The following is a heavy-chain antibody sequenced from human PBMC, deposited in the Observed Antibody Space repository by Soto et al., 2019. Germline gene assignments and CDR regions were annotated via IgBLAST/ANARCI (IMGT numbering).Heavy chain of an antibody. CDR1: GFTFGSYW. Sequence: EVQLVESGGGSVQTGGSLKISCAASGFTFGSYWMDWVRQAPGKGLVWVSAISATGTTYYADFVRGHVTISRDNSENTLYLQMNSLRVEDTAVYFCAKAAGGTFDNGVDVWGQGTKVTVS. CDR2: ISATGTT. CDR3: AKAAGGTFDNGVDV. V-gene: IGHV3-23*04. J-gene: IGHJ6*02. D-gene: IGHD3-16*01.